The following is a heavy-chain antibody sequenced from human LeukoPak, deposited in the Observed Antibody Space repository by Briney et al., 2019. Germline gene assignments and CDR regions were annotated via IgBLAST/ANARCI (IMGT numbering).Heavy chain of an antibody. CDR3: ARDPPHYDFWSGYLDRGAFDI. J-gene: IGHJ3*02. V-gene: IGHV3-33*01. D-gene: IGHD3-3*01. CDR1: GFTFSSYG. Sequence: PGRSLRLSCAASGFTFSSYGMHWVRRAPGKGLEWVAVIWYDGSNKYYADSVKGRFTISRDNSKNTLYLQMNSLRAEDTAVYYCARDPPHYDFWSGYLDRGAFDIWGQGTMVTVSS. CDR2: IWYDGSNK.